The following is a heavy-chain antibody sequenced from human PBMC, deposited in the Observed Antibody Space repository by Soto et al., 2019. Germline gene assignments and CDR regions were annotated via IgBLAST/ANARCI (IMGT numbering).Heavy chain of an antibody. D-gene: IGHD3-22*01. J-gene: IGHJ4*02. CDR3: ARHFVGVVIKGWGY. V-gene: IGHV4-39*01. CDR2: IYYNGNA. Sequence: XXTLSLTCAVSGFSFSSYYLDWVLQAPGKGLEWIGTIYYNGNAYHNPSLKSRVTMSVETSNNPSSLKLISVTDAYIFVYDSARHFVGVVIKGWGYWGQGTQVNVSP. CDR1: GFSFSSYY.